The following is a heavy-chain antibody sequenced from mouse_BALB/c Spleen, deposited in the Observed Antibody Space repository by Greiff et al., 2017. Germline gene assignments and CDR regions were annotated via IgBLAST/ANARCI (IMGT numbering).Heavy chain of an antibody. J-gene: IGHJ1*01. D-gene: IGHD1-1*01. V-gene: IGHV5-4*02. CDR3: ARDNPSYGEYFDV. Sequence: EVHLVESGGGLVKPGGSLKLSCAASGFTFSDYYMYWVRQTPEKRLEWVATISDGGSYTYYPDSVKGRFTISRDNAKNNLYLQMSSLKSEDTAMYYCARDNPSYGEYFDVWGAGTTVTVSS. CDR2: ISDGGSYT. CDR1: GFTFSDYY.